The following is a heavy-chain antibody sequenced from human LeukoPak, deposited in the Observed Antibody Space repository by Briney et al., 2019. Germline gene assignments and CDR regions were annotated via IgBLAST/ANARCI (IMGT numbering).Heavy chain of an antibody. V-gene: IGHV3-30*02. D-gene: IGHD2-2*02. CDR1: GFTFSSYG. CDR2: IRYDGSNK. J-gene: IGHJ3*01. CDR3: AKDLLAYTMAAFDV. Sequence: GGSLRLSCAASGFTFSSYGMRWVRQAPGKGLEWVAFIRYDGSNKYYADSVKGRFTISRDNSRNTLYLQMDSLRAEDTAVYYCAKDLLAYTMAAFDVWGQGTMVTVSS.